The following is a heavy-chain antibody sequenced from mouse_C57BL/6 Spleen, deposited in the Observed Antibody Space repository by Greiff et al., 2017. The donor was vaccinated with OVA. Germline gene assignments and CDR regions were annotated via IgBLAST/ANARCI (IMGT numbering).Heavy chain of an antibody. D-gene: IGHD2-14*01. CDR2: INPNNGGT. Sequence: EVQLQQSGPELVKPGASVKISCKASGYTFTDYYMNWVKQSHGKSLEWIGDINPNNGGTSYNQKFKGKATLTVDKSSSTAYMELRSLTSEDSAVYYCARGGYRIVFAYWGQGTLVTVSA. J-gene: IGHJ3*01. CDR3: ARGGYRIVFAY. CDR1: GYTFTDYY. V-gene: IGHV1-26*01.